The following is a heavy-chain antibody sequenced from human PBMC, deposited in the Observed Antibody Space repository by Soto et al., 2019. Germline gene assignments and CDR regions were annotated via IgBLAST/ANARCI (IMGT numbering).Heavy chain of an antibody. CDR3: AKKSAAFWLDP. CDR1: GVSIRDYD. D-gene: IGHD6-25*01. Sequence: PSETLSLTCTVSGVSIRDYDWIWIRQAPGKGLDWIGYIHSSGYTNYNPSLKSRVVMSIDTSKNLFSLKLSSVTAADTAVYYCAKKSAAFWLDPWGQGTLVTVSS. V-gene: IGHV4-59*01. CDR2: IHSSGYT. J-gene: IGHJ5*02.